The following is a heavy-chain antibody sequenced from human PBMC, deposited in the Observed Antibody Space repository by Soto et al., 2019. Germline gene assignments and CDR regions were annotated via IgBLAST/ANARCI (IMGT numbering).Heavy chain of an antibody. CDR1: GFTFSSYA. D-gene: IGHD5-18*01. CDR3: AKGGYSYGIDF. CDR2: INDRGDST. J-gene: IGHJ4*02. Sequence: EVQLLESGGGLVQPGGSLRLSCVASGFTFSSYAMSWVRQAPGKGLEWVSTINDRGDSTYYADSVKGRFTISRDNSKNTLNLKMSSLRAEDTAVYYCAKGGYSYGIDFWGQGTLVTVSS. V-gene: IGHV3-23*01.